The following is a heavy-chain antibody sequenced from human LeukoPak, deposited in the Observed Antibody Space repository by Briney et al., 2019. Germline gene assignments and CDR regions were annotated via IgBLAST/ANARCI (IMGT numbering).Heavy chain of an antibody. V-gene: IGHV4-39*01. CDR1: GGSISSSSYY. CDR3: ARHVWVRPGPYYDFWSGSRNWFDP. J-gene: IGHJ5*02. D-gene: IGHD3-3*01. Sequence: PSETMSLTCNVSGGSISSSSYYWGWIRQPPGKGLEWIGSIYYSGSTYYNPSLKSRVTISVDPSKNQFSLKLSSVTAADTAVYYCARHVWVRPGPYYDFWSGSRNWFDPWGQGTLVTVSS. CDR2: IYYSGST.